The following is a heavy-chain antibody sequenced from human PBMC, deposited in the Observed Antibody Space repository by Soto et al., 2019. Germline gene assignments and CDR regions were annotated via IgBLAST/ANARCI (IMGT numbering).Heavy chain of an antibody. D-gene: IGHD3-10*01. CDR2: ITGGGGRGT. CDR3: AQCHHNSGGSNGGMDV. Sequence: EVQLLESGGGLVQPGGSLRLSCAASGFTFSTYAMRWVRQAPGKGLEWVSSITGGGGRGTYYGDSVKGRFTITRDDSKDTLYLQMESLRADDTAVYYCAQCHHNSGGSNGGMDVWGQGTTVTVSS. CDR1: GFTFSTYA. V-gene: IGHV3-23*01. J-gene: IGHJ6*02.